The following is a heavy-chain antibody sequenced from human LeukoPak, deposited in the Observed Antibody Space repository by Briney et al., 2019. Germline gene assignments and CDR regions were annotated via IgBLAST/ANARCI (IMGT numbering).Heavy chain of an antibody. J-gene: IGHJ4*02. V-gene: IGHV3-74*01. D-gene: IGHD3-16*02. CDR1: GFTFSSYW. Sequence: GGSLRLSCAASGFTFSSYWMHWVRQAPGKGLVWVSRINSDGSSTSYADSVKGRFTISRDNAKNTLYLQLNSLRAEDTAVYFCARGFGGSYRYLDYWGQGTLVTVSS. CDR2: INSDGSST. CDR3: ARGFGGSYRYLDY.